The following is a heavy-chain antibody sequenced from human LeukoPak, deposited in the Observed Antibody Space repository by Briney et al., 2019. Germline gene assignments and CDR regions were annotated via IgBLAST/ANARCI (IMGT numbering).Heavy chain of an antibody. Sequence: GGSLRLSCAASEFVFSDYYMSWVRQALGKGLEWVSYISSGGSTIYYADSVKGRFTISRDNAKSSLYLQMNSLRAEDTAVYYCAREMGGDYGSGTFFDLWGQGNMVTVSS. CDR1: EFVFSDYY. D-gene: IGHD3-10*01. V-gene: IGHV3-11*01. CDR2: ISSGGSTI. J-gene: IGHJ4*02. CDR3: AREMGGDYGSGTFFDL.